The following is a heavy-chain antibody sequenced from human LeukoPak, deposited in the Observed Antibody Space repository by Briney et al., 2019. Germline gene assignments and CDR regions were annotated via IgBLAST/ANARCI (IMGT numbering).Heavy chain of an antibody. J-gene: IGHJ6*03. CDR3: ASVLCSSTSCYKLAHYYYMDV. CDR2: IYYSGST. Sequence: SETLSLTCTVSGGSISSSSYYWGWIRQPPGKGLEWIGSIYYSGSTYYNPSLKSRVTISVDTSKNQFSLKLSSVTAADTAVYYCASVLCSSTSCYKLAHYYYMDVWGKGTTVSVSS. CDR1: GGSISSSSYY. V-gene: IGHV4-39*01. D-gene: IGHD2-2*02.